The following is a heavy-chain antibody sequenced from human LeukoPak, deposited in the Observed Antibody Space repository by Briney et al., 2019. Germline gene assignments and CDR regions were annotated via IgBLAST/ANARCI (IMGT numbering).Heavy chain of an antibody. V-gene: IGHV4-39*01. CDR3: ATYYYDSSVRRTPYFQH. J-gene: IGHJ1*01. CDR1: GGSISSSSYY. D-gene: IGHD3-22*01. CDR2: IYYSGST. Sequence: PSETLSLTCTVSGGSISSSSYYWGWIRQPPGKGLEWIGSIYYSGSTYYNPSLKSRVTISVDTSKNQFSLKLSSVTAADTAVYYCATYYYDSSVRRTPYFQHWARAPWSPSPQ.